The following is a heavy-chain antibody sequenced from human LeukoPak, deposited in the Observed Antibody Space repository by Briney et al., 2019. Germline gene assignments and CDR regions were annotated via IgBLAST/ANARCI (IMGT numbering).Heavy chain of an antibody. CDR3: ARARFLEGVGYYYYYYMDV. Sequence: GASVKVSCKVSGYTLTELSMHWVRQAPGKGLEWMGGFDPEDGETIYAQKFQGRVTMTEDTSTDTVYMELSSLRSEDTAVYYCARARFLEGVGYYYYYYMDVWGKGTTVTVSS. CDR1: GYTLTELS. J-gene: IGHJ6*03. CDR2: FDPEDGET. V-gene: IGHV1-24*01. D-gene: IGHD3-3*01.